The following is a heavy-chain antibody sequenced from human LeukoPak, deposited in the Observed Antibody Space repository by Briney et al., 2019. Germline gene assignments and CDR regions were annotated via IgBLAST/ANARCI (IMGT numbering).Heavy chain of an antibody. V-gene: IGHV3-15*01. CDR3: TTDPLLGM. CDR2: IKSKIDGGTV. J-gene: IGHJ4*02. CDR1: GFTFSNAW. D-gene: IGHD3-3*01. Sequence: PGGSLRLFCAASGFTFSNAWMSWVRQAPGKGLEWVGRIKSKIDGGTVDYAAPVKGRFTISRDDSKDTLYLQMSGLKTEDTAVYYCTTDPLLGMGGQGTLVTVSS.